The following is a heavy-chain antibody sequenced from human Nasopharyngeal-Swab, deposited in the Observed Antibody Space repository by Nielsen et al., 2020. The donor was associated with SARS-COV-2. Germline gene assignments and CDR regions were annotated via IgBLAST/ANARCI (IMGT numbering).Heavy chain of an antibody. CDR1: GYSFTSYW. CDR3: ARQVYYYDSSGYYSNWFDP. J-gene: IGHJ5*02. V-gene: IGHV5-51*01. CDR2: IYPGDSDT. D-gene: IGHD3-22*01. Sequence: GESLKISCKGSGYSFTSYWIGWVRQMPGKGLEWMGIIYPGDSDTRYSPSFQGQVTISADKSISTAYLQWSSLKASDTAMYYCARQVYYYDSSGYYSNWFDPWGQGTLVTVSS.